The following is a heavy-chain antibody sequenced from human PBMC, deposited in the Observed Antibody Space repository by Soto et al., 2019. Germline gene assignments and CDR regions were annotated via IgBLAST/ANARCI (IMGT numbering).Heavy chain of an antibody. V-gene: IGHV3-74*01. D-gene: IGHD4-4*01. CDR2: IDSDGSTT. J-gene: IGHJ6*02. CDR1: GFTFSVYW. Sequence: EVQLVESGGGLVQPGGSLRLSCAASGFTFSVYWMHWVRQAPGKGLVWVSRIDSDGSTTSYADSVKGRFTISRDNAKKTLLMQMKGLRAAVSAVNYCAKPGYSNSGSGVDVWGQGTTVCVSS. CDR3: AKPGYSNSGSGVDV.